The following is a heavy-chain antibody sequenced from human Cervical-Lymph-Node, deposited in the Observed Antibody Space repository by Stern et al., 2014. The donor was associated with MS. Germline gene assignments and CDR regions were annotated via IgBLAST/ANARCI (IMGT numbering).Heavy chain of an antibody. D-gene: IGHD3-16*01. CDR3: ARSDRLWGSFDY. V-gene: IGHV4-31*03. Sequence: VHLVESGPGLVKPSQTLSLTCTVSGASINTVGYYWSWIRQHPGKGLEWIAYISYIGSTYYNPSLKSRVSISADTSKNQFSLNLTSVNVADTALYYCARSDRLWGSFDYWGQGILVAVSS. CDR2: ISYIGST. J-gene: IGHJ4*02. CDR1: GASINTVGYY.